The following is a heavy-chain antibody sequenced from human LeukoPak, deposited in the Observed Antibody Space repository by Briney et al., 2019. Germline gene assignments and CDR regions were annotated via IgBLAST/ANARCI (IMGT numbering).Heavy chain of an antibody. CDR1: GFTFSSYA. Sequence: GGSLRLSCAASGFTFSSYAMSWVRQAPGKGLEWVSAISGSGGSTYYADSVKGRFTISRDNSKNTLYLQMNSLRAEDTAVYYCAKGGNRPYYYYYMDVWGKGTTVTVSS. J-gene: IGHJ6*03. D-gene: IGHD1-14*01. V-gene: IGHV3-23*01. CDR2: ISGSGGST. CDR3: AKGGNRPYYYYYMDV.